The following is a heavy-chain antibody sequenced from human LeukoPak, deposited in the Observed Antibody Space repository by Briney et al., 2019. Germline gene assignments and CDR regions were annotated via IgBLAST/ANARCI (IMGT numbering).Heavy chain of an antibody. V-gene: IGHV1-2*02. J-gene: IGHJ4*02. CDR2: INPNSGGT. D-gene: IGHD3-10*01. CDR1: GYTFTDHY. CDR3: ARGSFGDY. Sequence: ASVKVSCKASGYTFTDHYIHWVRQAPGQGLEWMGWINPNSGGTNHAQKFQGRVTMTRDTSISTAYMELNRLRSDDTAMYYCARGSFGDYWGQGTLVTVSS.